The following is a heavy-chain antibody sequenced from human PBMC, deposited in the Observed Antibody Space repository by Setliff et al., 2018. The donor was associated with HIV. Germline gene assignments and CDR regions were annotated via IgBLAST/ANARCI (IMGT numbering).Heavy chain of an antibody. D-gene: IGHD5-12*01. CDR1: GFTFRRYA. Sequence: GGSLRLSCRASGFTFRRYAMHWVRQAPGKGLQWVAFIRYDGTNEDYADSMKGRFSISRDNAEKSLYLQMNSLRAEDTAVYYCAGENVDIVATTKAIDFWGQGTLVTVSS. J-gene: IGHJ4*02. V-gene: IGHV3-30*02. CDR3: AGENVDIVATTKAIDF. CDR2: IRYDGTNE.